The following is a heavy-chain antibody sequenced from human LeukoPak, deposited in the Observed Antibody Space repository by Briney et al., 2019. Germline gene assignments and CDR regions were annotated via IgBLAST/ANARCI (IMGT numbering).Heavy chain of an antibody. CDR1: GYTFTGYY. CDR2: INPNSGGT. Sequence: ASVKVSCKASGYTFTGYYMHWVRQAPGQGLEWMGWINPNSGGTNYAQKFQGRVTMTRDTSISTAYMELSRLRSDDTAVYYCARDRDSSGYYYPSYYYYYGMDVWGQGTTVTVSS. D-gene: IGHD3-22*01. J-gene: IGHJ6*02. CDR3: ARDRDSSGYYYPSYYYYYGMDV. V-gene: IGHV1-2*02.